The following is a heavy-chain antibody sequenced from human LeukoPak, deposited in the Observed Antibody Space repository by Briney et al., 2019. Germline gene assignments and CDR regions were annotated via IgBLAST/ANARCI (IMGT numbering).Heavy chain of an antibody. CDR3: ATAGNYRFDY. CDR2: INADGSTI. V-gene: IGHV3-74*01. J-gene: IGHJ4*02. CDR1: GVSFSNCW. D-gene: IGHD5-24*01. Sequence: GGSLGLSCAASGVSFSNCWMHWVRQAPGKGLIWVSRINADGSTINYADSVKGRFTISRDNAKNTLYLQMNSLTAEDTALYYCATAGNYRFDYWGQGILVTVSS.